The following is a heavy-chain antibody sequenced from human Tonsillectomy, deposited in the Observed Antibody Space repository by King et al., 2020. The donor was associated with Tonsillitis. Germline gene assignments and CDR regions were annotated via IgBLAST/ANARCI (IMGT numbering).Heavy chain of an antibody. J-gene: IGHJ6*03. CDR2: IYYSGST. V-gene: IGHV4-59*08. CDR3: ARRGSGSSYYYYYMDV. D-gene: IGHD1-26*01. CDR1: GGSISSYY. Sequence: VQLQESGPGLVKPSETLSLTCTVSGGSISSYYWSWIRQPLGKGLEWIGYIYYSGSTNYNPSLTSRVTISVDTSKNQFSLTLSSVTAADTAVYYCARRGSGSSYYYYYMDVWGKGTTVTVSS.